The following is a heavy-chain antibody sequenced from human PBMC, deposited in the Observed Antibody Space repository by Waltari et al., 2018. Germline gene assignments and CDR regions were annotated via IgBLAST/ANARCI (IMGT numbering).Heavy chain of an antibody. V-gene: IGHV3-48*03. J-gene: IGHJ4*02. CDR2: ISSTFEI. Sequence: EVRLVESGGGLLHPGGTLRLSCEASGFTFTSHHLNWIRQAPGKGLECVSYISSTFEIHYADSVKGRLTVSRDNARNSVFLEMSSLRADDTAVYYCVRDLNWGFDSWGQGTLVTVSS. CDR3: VRDLNWGFDS. CDR1: GFTFTSHH. D-gene: IGHD7-27*01.